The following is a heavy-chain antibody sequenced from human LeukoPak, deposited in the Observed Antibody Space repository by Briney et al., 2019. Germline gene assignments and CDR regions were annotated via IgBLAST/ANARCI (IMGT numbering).Heavy chain of an antibody. CDR1: GYTFTSYG. J-gene: IGHJ6*03. D-gene: IGHD6-13*01. V-gene: IGHV1-18*01. CDR3: ARRLDSSSWGYYYYMDV. Sequence: GASVKVSCKASGYTFTSYGISWVRQAPGQGLEWMGCISAYNGNTNYAQKLQGRVTMTTDTSTSTAYMELRSLRSDDTAVYYCARRLDSSSWGYYYYMDVWGKGTTVTVSS. CDR2: ISAYNGNT.